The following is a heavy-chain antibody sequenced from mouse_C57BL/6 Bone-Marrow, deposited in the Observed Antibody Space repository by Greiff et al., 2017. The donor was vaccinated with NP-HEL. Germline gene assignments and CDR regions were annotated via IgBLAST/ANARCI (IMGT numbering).Heavy chain of an antibody. V-gene: IGHV1-78*01. J-gene: IGHJ2*01. CDR2: IYPRDGST. CDR3: VGYYGLYYFDY. Sequence: SDAELVKPAASVKISCKASGYTFTDYTIHWMKQSPEQGLEWIGYIYPRDGSTMYNEKFKGKATLTADKSSSTAYMQLYSLTSEDSAVCFCVGYYGLYYFDYWGQGTTLTVSS. D-gene: IGHD2-1*01. CDR1: GYTFTDYT.